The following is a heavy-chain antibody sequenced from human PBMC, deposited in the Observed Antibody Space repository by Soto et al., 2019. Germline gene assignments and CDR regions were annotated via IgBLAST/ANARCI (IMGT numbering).Heavy chain of an antibody. CDR1: GFTLSDHY. CDR2: ISYDGSFV. J-gene: IGHJ6*02. CDR3: AKERGRNRNFAMDV. V-gene: IGHV3-30*18. Sequence: PGGSLRLSCTGSGFTLSDHYIDWVRQAPGKGLDWVAAISYDGSFVYYADSVGGRFTISRDNSRNTLDLQMNTLRHEDTAVYYCAKERGRNRNFAMDVWGQGTSVTVSS. D-gene: IGHD1-1*01.